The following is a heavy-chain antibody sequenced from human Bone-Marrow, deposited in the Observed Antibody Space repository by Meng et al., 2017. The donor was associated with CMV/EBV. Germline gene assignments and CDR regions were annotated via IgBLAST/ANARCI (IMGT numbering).Heavy chain of an antibody. D-gene: IGHD3-22*01. CDR1: YG. CDR2: IWYEGSSK. J-gene: IGHJ4*02. Sequence: YGVDWVGQAPSKEVEGVEGIWYEGSSKYYADAAKGRFTNSRDNSKNRLYLQMNSLRAEDTAVYYCAKEEVDGSGYYYAYWGQGTLVTVSS. V-gene: IGHV3-33*06. CDR3: AKEEVDGSGYYYAY.